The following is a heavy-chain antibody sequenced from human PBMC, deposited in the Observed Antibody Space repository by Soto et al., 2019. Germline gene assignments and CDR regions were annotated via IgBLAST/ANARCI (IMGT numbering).Heavy chain of an antibody. V-gene: IGHV1-18*01. D-gene: IGHD2-2*01. Sequence: ASVKVSCKTSGYTFSNYGITWVRQTPGQPLEWLGWISLYSDGTNYAQKFQGRVSMTTDTSTTTAYMELRSLRSDDTAVYYCARVVPGAEAWFGPRGQGTLVTVSS. CDR2: ISLYSDGT. CDR1: GYTFSNYG. CDR3: ARVVPGAEAWFGP. J-gene: IGHJ5*02.